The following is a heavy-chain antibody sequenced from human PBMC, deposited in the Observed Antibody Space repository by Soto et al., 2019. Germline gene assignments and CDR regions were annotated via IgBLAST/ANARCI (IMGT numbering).Heavy chain of an antibody. V-gene: IGHV4-34*01. CDR1: GGSFSGYY. D-gene: IGHD1-1*01. CDR3: ARKSTPYPLFYYYYYYMDV. CDR2: INHSGST. J-gene: IGHJ6*03. Sequence: SETLSLTCAVYGGSFSGYYWSWIRQPPGKGLEWIGEINHSGSTNYNPSLKSRVTISVDTSKNQFSLKLSSVTAADTAVYYCARKSTPYPLFYYYYYYMDVWGKGTTVTVSS.